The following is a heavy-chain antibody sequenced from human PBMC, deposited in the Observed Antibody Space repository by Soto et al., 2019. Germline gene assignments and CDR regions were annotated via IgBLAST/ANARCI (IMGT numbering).Heavy chain of an antibody. CDR2: IYYSGST. J-gene: IGHJ5*02. Sequence: QLQLQESGPGLVKPSETLSLTCTVSGGSISSSSYYWGWIRQPPGKGLEWIGSIYYSGSTYYNPSLKSRVTISVDTSKNQFSLKLSSVTAADTAVYYCARRRAIGITVAWFDPWGQGTLVTVSS. V-gene: IGHV4-39*01. CDR3: ARRRAIGITVAWFDP. D-gene: IGHD3-16*01. CDR1: GGSISSSSYY.